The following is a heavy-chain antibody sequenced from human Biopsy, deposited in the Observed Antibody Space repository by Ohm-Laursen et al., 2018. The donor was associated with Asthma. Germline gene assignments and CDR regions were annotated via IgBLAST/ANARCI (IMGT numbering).Heavy chain of an antibody. V-gene: IGHV3-30*18. D-gene: IGHD3-3*01. CDR2: MSFDGRQT. CDR3: AKERYYDFWSGYPI. J-gene: IGHJ3*02. Sequence: SLRLSCSASGFVFRSHAMHWVRQAPGKGLEWVAVMSFDGRQTYYADSVKGRFTISRDNSKNTLYLQMNSLRAEDTAVYYCAKERYYDFWSGYPIWGQGTMVTVSS. CDR1: GFVFRSHA.